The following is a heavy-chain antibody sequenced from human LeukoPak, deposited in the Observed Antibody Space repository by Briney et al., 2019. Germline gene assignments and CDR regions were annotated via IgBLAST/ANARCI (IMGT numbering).Heavy chain of an antibody. CDR2: IYYTGTP. D-gene: IGHD2-2*01. J-gene: IGHJ4*01. Sequence: SETLSLTCTVSGGSLRIASYYWGWIRQPPGKGLEWLGNIYYTGTPHYNPSLTSRVTISVDTSKGQFSLKVTSVTAADTAVYFCARHDCTGSSCYSDYWGHGALVIVSS. V-gene: IGHV4-39*01. CDR3: ARHDCTGSSCYSDY. CDR1: GGSLRIASYY.